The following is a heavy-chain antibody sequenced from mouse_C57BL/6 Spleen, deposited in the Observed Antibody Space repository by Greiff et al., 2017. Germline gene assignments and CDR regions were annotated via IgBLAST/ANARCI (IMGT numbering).Heavy chain of an antibody. CDR1: GYTFTDYE. J-gene: IGHJ2*01. CDR3: TRIRLTAQASFFDY. Sequence: QVQLKESGAELVRPGASVTLSCKASGYTFTDYEMHWVKQTPVHGLEWIGAIDPETGGTAYNQKFKGKAILTADKSSSTAYMELRSLTSEDSAVYYCTRIRLTAQASFFDYWGQGTTLTVSS. D-gene: IGHD3-2*02. V-gene: IGHV1-15*01. CDR2: IDPETGGT.